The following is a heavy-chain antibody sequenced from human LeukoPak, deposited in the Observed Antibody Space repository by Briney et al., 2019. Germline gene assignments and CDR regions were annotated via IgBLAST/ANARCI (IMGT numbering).Heavy chain of an antibody. Sequence: GRSLRLSCAASGFTFSSYGMHWVRQAPGKGLEWVAVISYDGSNKYYADSVKGRFTISRDNSKNTLYLQMNSLRAEDTAVYYCAKDRNAIFGDCSGGSCSTYYFDYWGQGTLVTVSS. CDR1: GFTFSSYG. V-gene: IGHV3-30*18. J-gene: IGHJ4*02. D-gene: IGHD2-15*01. CDR2: ISYDGSNK. CDR3: AKDRNAIFGDCSGGSCSTYYFDY.